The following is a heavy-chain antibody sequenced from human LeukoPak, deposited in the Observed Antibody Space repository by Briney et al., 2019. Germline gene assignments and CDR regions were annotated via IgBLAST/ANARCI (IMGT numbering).Heavy chain of an antibody. J-gene: IGHJ4*02. V-gene: IGHV1-2*02. CDR2: INPNSGDT. D-gene: IGHD2-15*01. CDR1: GYTFTGYY. CDR3: AGEYCSGGTCRQSFDY. Sequence: GASVKLSCKASGYTFTGYYMHWVRQAPGQGLEYMGWINPNSGDTNHAQNFQGRVTLTRDTSISTAYMELSSLRSDDSALYYCAGEYCSGGTCRQSFDYWGQGTLVTVSS.